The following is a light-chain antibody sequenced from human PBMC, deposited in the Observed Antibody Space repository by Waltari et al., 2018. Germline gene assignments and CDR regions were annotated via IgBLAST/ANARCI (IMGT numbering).Light chain of an antibody. Sequence: DIVLTQSPNSLAVALGERATFKSSSRQSLLSSSNNKNYLSWYQQKQGQPPKLLIYWASTRESGVPDRISGSGSGTDFTLTISSLQAEDVAVYYCLQYYATPRTFGQGTKLEI. CDR3: LQYYATPRT. J-gene: IGKJ1*01. CDR2: WAS. V-gene: IGKV4-1*01. CDR1: QSLLSSSNNKNY.